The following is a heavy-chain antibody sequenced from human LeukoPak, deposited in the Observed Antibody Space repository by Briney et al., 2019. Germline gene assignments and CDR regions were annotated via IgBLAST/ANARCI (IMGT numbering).Heavy chain of an antibody. CDR2: IWYDGSNK. CDR3: ARDPRSAGRYNWFDP. V-gene: IGHV3-33*01. Sequence: GRSLRLSCAASGFTFSSYGMHWVRKAPGKGLEWVAVIWYDGSNKYYADSVKGRFTISRDNAKNSLFLEMNSLRAEDTAVYYCARDPRSAGRYNWFDPWGQGTLVTVSS. D-gene: IGHD2-15*01. J-gene: IGHJ5*02. CDR1: GFTFSSYG.